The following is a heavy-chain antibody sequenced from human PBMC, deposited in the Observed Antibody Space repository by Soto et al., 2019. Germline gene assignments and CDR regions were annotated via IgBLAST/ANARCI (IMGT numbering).Heavy chain of an antibody. CDR3: ARTVSGRGRFDY. J-gene: IGHJ4*02. D-gene: IGHD6-19*01. CDR1: GGSISSGGYS. Sequence: SETLSLTCAVSGGSISSGGYSWSWIRQPPGKGLEWIGFIYHSGSTYYNPSLKSRVTISVDRSKNQFSLKLNSVTPEDTAVYYCARTVSGRGRFDYWGQGTLVTVSS. CDR2: IYHSGST. V-gene: IGHV4-30-2*01.